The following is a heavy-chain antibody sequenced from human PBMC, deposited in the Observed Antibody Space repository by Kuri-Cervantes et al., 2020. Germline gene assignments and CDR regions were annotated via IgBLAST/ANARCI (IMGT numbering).Heavy chain of an antibody. CDR3: ARLQGSYNFWSGYYPYYYYMDV. V-gene: IGHV4-34*01. Sequence: SQTLSLTCAVYGVSFNYYYWSWIRQPPGKGLEWIGEVNHSGSTYYNPSLKSRVTISVDTSKNQFSLKLSSVTAADTAVYYCARLQGSYNFWSGYYPYYYYMDVWGKGTTVTVYS. D-gene: IGHD3-3*01. CDR1: GVSFNYYY. J-gene: IGHJ6*03. CDR2: VNHSGST.